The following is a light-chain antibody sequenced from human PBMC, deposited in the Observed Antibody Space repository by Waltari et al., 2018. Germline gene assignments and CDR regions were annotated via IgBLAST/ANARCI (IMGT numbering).Light chain of an antibody. CDR1: QSVSSN. J-gene: IGKJ1*01. Sequence: EIVMTQSPATLSVSPGESATLSCRASQSVSSNLPWYQQKPGQAPRLPSYGASTRATGIPARFSGSGSGTEFTLTISSLQSEDFAIYYCQHYNNWPPWTFGQGTKVEIK. CDR3: QHYNNWPPWT. CDR2: GAS. V-gene: IGKV3-15*01.